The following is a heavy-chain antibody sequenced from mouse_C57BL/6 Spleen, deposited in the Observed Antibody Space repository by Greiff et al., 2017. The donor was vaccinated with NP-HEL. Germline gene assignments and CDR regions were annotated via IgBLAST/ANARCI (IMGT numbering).Heavy chain of an antibody. D-gene: IGHD1-1*01. J-gene: IGHJ2*01. Sequence: QVQLKQSGAELARPGASVKLSCKASGYTFTSYGISWVKQRTGQGLEWIGEIYPRSGNTYYNEKFKGKATLTADKSSSTAYMELRSLTSEDSAVYFCARSGDTTVVVDYWGQGTTLTVSS. CDR2: IYPRSGNT. V-gene: IGHV1-81*01. CDR1: GYTFTSYG. CDR3: ARSGDTTVVVDY.